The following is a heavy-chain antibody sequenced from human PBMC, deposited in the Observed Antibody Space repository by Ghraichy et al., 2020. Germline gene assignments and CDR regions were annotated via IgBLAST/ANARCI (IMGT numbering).Heavy chain of an antibody. Sequence: SCAASGFMFDDYAMHWFRQVPGKGLEWVSLVSGTGDIIYYADSVKGRFTISRDNSNHSVYLHMDSLRTDDTAFYYCARALGASIWTGEFWGQGTLVTVSS. J-gene: IGHJ4*02. CDR1: GFMFDDYA. D-gene: IGHD3/OR15-3a*01. CDR3: ARALGASIWTGEF. V-gene: IGHV3-43*02. CDR2: VSGTGDII.